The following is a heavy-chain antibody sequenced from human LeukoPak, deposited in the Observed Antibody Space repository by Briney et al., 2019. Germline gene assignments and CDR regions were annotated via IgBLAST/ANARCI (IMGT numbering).Heavy chain of an antibody. CDR3: ARGYGGYGYFDY. D-gene: IGHD5-12*01. CDR1: GFTFSSYA. Sequence: PGGSLRLSCAASGFTFSSYAMSWVRQAPGKGLEWVSSISSSSSYIYYADSVKGRFTISRDNAKNSLYLQMNSLRAEDTAVYYCARGYGGYGYFDYWGQGTLVTVSS. CDR2: ISSSSSYI. J-gene: IGHJ4*02. V-gene: IGHV3-21*01.